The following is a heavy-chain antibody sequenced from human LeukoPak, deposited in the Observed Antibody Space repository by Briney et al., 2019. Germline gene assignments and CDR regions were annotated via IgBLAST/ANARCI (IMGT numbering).Heavy chain of an antibody. CDR2: INPNSGGT. J-gene: IGHJ6*03. Sequence: ASVKVSCKASGYTFTGYYMHWVRQAPGQGLEWMGWINPNSGGTNYAQKFQGRVTMTRDTSISTAYMELSRLRSDDTAVYYRARVGPVAGNFYYYYYYYMDVWGKGTTVTVSS. CDR1: GYTFTGYY. CDR3: ARVGPVAGNFYYYYYYYMDV. D-gene: IGHD6-19*01. V-gene: IGHV1-2*02.